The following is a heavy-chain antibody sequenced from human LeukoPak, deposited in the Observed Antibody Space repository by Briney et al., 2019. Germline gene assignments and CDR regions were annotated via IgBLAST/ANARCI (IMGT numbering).Heavy chain of an antibody. CDR2: INPNSGGT. CDR1: GYTFTDYY. D-gene: IGHD6-19*01. J-gene: IGHJ3*02. Sequence: ASVKVSCKASGYTFTDYYMHWVRQAPGQGLEWMGWINPNSGGTKDAQKFQGRVTMTTDTSISTAYMELNRLTSDDTAVYNCAGFGGQWLIRGDDAFDIWGQGTMVTVSS. CDR3: AGFGGQWLIRGDDAFDI. V-gene: IGHV1-2*02.